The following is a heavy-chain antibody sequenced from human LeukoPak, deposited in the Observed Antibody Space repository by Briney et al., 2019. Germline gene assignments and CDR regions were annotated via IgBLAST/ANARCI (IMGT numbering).Heavy chain of an antibody. CDR1: GYIFTSYG. CDR2: ISGYSGNT. CDR3: ARGGYITSGALDI. Sequence: GASVKVSCKASGYIFTSYGITWVRQAPGQGLEWMGWISGYSGNTNYAQKFQDRVTVTTDTTTNTGYMELRSLRSDDSAVYYCARGGYITSGALDIWGQGTMVTVSS. V-gene: IGHV1-18*01. D-gene: IGHD3-10*01. J-gene: IGHJ3*02.